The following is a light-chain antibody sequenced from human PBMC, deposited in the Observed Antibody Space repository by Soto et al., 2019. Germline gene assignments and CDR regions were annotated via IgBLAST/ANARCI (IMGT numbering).Light chain of an antibody. V-gene: IGLV1-44*01. J-gene: IGLJ1*01. CDR1: SSNIGSNA. CDR3: ATWDDSLNGDV. Sequence: QSVLTQPPSVSGTPAQRVTISCSGSSSNIGSNAVNWYQQLPGTAPKLLIYSNNQRPSGVPDRFSGSKSGTSASLAISGLQSEDEADYYCATWDDSLNGDVFGTGTKVTVL. CDR2: SNN.